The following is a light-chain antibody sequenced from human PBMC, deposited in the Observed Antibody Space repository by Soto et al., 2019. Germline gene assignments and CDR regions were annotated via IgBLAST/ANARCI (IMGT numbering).Light chain of an antibody. CDR1: QSIRGS. Sequence: GDRVPIPCRASQSIRGSLAWYQQKPGKAPKLLIYEASNLKSGGPSRFSGSGSGTEYTLTISSLQPDDSASYYCQQYNGYWTFGQGTRVEIK. V-gene: IGKV1-5*03. CDR3: QQYNGYWT. J-gene: IGKJ1*01. CDR2: EAS.